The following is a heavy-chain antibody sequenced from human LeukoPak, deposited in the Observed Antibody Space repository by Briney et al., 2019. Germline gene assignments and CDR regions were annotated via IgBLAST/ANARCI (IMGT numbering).Heavy chain of an antibody. Sequence: GGSLRLSCAASGFTFSSDAMSWVRQAPGKGLEWVSASSGSGGSTYYADSVKGRFTISRENSKNTLYLQMNSLRAEDTAVYYCAKGPANSRYYFDYWGQGTLVTVSS. D-gene: IGHD2-2*01. CDR2: SSGSGGST. CDR1: GFTFSSDA. J-gene: IGHJ4*02. CDR3: AKGPANSRYYFDY. V-gene: IGHV3-23*01.